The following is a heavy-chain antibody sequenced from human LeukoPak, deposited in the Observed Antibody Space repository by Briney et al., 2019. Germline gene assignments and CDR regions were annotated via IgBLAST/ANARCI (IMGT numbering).Heavy chain of an antibody. D-gene: IGHD4-17*01. CDR2: IKQDGSEK. J-gene: IGHJ6*03. CDR1: GFTFSSYW. V-gene: IGHV3-7*01. Sequence: PGGSLRLSCAASGFTFSSYWMSWVRQAPGKGLEWVANIKQDGSEKYYVDSVKGRFTISRDNDKNSLYLQMNSLRAEDTAVYYCARGLGDYADYYYYMDVWGKGTTVTVSS. CDR3: ARGLGDYADYYYYMDV.